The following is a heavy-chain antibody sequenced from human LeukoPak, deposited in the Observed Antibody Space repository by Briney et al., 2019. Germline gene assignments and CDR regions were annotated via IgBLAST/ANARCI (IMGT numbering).Heavy chain of an antibody. D-gene: IGHD3-10*01. J-gene: IGHJ5*02. CDR3: ARPSMVRGVIRYWFDP. V-gene: IGHV5-51*01. CDR2: IYPGDSDT. Sequence: GESLKISCKGSGYSFTSYWIGWVRQMPGKGLEWMGIIYPGDSDTRYSPSFQGQVTISADKSISTAYLRWSSLKASDTAMYYCARPSMVRGVIRYWFDPWGQGTLVTVSS. CDR1: GYSFTSYW.